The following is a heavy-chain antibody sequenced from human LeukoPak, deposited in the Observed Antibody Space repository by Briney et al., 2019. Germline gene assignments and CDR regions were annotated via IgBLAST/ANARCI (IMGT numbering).Heavy chain of an antibody. CDR3: ASFRSIAGFDY. CDR1: GDSVSRNSGA. V-gene: IGHV6-1*01. D-gene: IGHD2-21*01. CDR2: TYYRSKWYN. Sequence: SQTLSLTCAISGDSVSRNSGAWDWIRQSPSRGLEWLGRTYYRSKWYNDYAVSVKSRITINPDTPKNQFSLHLNSVTPEDTAVYYCASFRSIAGFDYWGQGTLATVSS. J-gene: IGHJ4*02.